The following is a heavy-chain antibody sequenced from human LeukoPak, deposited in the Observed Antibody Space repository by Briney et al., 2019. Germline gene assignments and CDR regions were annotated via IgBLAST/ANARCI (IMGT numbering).Heavy chain of an antibody. V-gene: IGHV1-2*06. CDR2: INPNSGGT. CDR3: ARGEFSRYYDSSGYYYYYYGMDV. D-gene: IGHD3-22*01. Sequence: GASVKVSCKASGYTFTGYYMHWVRQAPGQGLEWMGRINPNSGGTNYAQKFQGRVTMTRDTSISTAYMELSRLRSDDTAVYYCARGEFSRYYDSSGYYYYYYGMDVWGQGTTVTVSS. J-gene: IGHJ6*02. CDR1: GYTFTGYY.